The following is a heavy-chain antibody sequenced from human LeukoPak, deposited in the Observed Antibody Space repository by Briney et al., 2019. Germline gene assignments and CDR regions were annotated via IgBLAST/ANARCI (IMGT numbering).Heavy chain of an antibody. CDR3: AAMTSVTTGDY. CDR1: GYTFTGYY. Sequence: GASVKVSCKASGYTFTGYYMHWVRQAPGQGLEWMGWINPNSGGTNYAQKFQGRVTMTRDTSISTAYMELSSLRAEDTAVYYCAAMTSVTTGDYWGQGTLVTVSS. V-gene: IGHV1-2*02. D-gene: IGHD4-11*01. J-gene: IGHJ4*02. CDR2: INPNSGGT.